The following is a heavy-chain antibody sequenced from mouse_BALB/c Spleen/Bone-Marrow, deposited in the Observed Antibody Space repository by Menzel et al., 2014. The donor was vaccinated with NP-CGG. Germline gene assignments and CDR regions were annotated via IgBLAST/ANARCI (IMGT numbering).Heavy chain of an antibody. CDR3: ARFPYDYGGGDY. Sequence: VQLQQSGAELVKPGASVKLSCTASGFNIXDTYMHWVKQRPEQGLEWIGRIDPANGNTKYDPKFQGKATITADTSSNTAYLQLSSLTSGDTAVYYCARFPYDYGGGDYWGQGTTLTVSS. D-gene: IGHD2-4*01. V-gene: IGHV14-3*02. CDR2: IDPANGNT. CDR1: GFNIXDTY. J-gene: IGHJ2*01.